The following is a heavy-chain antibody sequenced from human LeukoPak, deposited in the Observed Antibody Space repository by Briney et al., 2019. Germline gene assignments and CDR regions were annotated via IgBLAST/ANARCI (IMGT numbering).Heavy chain of an antibody. V-gene: IGHV3-33*03. Sequence: GGSLRLPCAASGFTFRTFGMHWVRQAPGKGPEWVAVIWFDGSKEYYKDFAKGRFTISRDNSKNTVYLQMNSLRAEDTAVYYCARYHSHTSDWSEGGLDQWGQGTLVTVSS. CDR3: ARYHSHTSDWSEGGLDQ. J-gene: IGHJ4*02. D-gene: IGHD6-19*01. CDR1: GFTFRTFG. CDR2: IWFDGSKE.